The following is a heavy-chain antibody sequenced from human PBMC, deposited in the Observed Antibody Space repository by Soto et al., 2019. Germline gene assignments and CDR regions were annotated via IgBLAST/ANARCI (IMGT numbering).Heavy chain of an antibody. CDR3: ARAGGAAAGHYFDY. Sequence: ASVKGSCKAAGYTFTGYYMHRVRQAPGQGLEWMGWINPNSGGTNYAQKFQGWVTMTRDTSISTAYMELSRLRSDDTAVYYCARAGGAAAGHYFDYWGPGTLVTVSS. CDR1: GYTFTGYY. V-gene: IGHV1-2*04. J-gene: IGHJ4*02. D-gene: IGHD6-13*01. CDR2: INPNSGGT.